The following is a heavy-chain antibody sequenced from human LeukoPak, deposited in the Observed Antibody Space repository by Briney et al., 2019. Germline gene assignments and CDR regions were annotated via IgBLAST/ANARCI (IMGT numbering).Heavy chain of an antibody. J-gene: IGHJ4*02. D-gene: IGHD2-21*02. CDR2: IYTGGST. CDR3: ARGQSYCGADCYSD. Sequence: GGSLRLSCAASGFSINHYYMTWIRQTPGKGLDWVSVIYTGGSTNYGDSVKGRFTISRDNSKNTLYHQMNSLRADDTAIYYCARGQSYCGADCYSDWGQGTLVTVSS. CDR1: GFSINHYY. V-gene: IGHV3-66*01.